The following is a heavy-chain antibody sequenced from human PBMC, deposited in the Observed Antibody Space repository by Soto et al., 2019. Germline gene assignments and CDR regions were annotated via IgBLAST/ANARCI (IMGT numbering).Heavy chain of an antibody. V-gene: IGHV4-31*03. CDR3: ARGVSGYDYGADFDY. Sequence: PSETLSLTCTVSGGSISSGGYYWSWIRQHPGKGLEWIGYIYYSGSTYYNPSLKSRVTISVDTSKNQFSLKLSSVTAADTAVYYCARGVSGYDYGADFDYWGQGTLVTVSS. D-gene: IGHD5-12*01. CDR2: IYYSGST. J-gene: IGHJ4*02. CDR1: GGSISSGGYY.